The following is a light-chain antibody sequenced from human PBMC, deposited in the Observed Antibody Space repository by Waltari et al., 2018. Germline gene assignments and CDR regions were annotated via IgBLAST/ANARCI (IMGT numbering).Light chain of an antibody. CDR1: SSDVGGYMY. J-gene: IGLJ1*01. Sequence: QSALTQPRSVSGSPGQSVTISCTGTSSDVGGYMYVSWYQRRPGQAPKVLIYDVPYRPPRCPVRLPGSTSDISASLFTSGFHAEDEADYYCCSDADNTIDLLGTGSSVTVL. CDR2: DVP. CDR3: CSDADNTIDL. V-gene: IGLV2-11*01.